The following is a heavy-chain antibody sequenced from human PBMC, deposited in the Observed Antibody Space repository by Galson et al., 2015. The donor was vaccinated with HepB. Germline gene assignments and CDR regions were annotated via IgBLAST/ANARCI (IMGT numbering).Heavy chain of an antibody. J-gene: IGHJ6*02. CDR3: AKDRLYYYDSSGYSGYRGYYYYGMDV. CDR2: ISYDGSNK. V-gene: IGHV3-30*18. Sequence: SLRLSCAASGFTFSSYGMHWVRQAPGKGLEWVAVISYDGSNKYYADSVKGRFTISRDNSKNTLYLQMNSLRAEDTAVYYCAKDRLYYYDSSGYSGYRGYYYYGMDVWGQGTTVTVSS. D-gene: IGHD3-22*01. CDR1: GFTFSSYG.